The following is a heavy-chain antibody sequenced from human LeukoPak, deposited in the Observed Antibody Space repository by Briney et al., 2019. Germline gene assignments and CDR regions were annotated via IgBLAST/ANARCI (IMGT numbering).Heavy chain of an antibody. J-gene: IGHJ4*02. CDR1: GFTFSSYA. V-gene: IGHV3-23*01. CDR3: ATKGYTSGWYGN. Sequence: PGGSLRLSCAASGFTFSSYAMSWVRQAPGKGLEWVSAISGGGDSTHYADSVKGRFTISRDNSKNTLYLQMNGLRAEDTAVYYCATKGYTSGWYGNWGQGTLVTVSS. CDR2: ISGGGDST. D-gene: IGHD6-19*01.